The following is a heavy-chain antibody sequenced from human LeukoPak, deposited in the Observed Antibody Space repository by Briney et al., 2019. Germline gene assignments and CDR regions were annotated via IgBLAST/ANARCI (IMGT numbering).Heavy chain of an antibody. D-gene: IGHD2-21*01. CDR1: GFTFSSYA. Sequence: PGGSLRLSCAASGFTFSSYAMSWVRQAPGKGLEWVSAISGSGGSTYYADSAKGRFTISRDNAKNTLYLQMGSLRDDDTAVYFCARDVGPYGGSPGGDWGLGTLVTVSS. J-gene: IGHJ4*02. CDR2: ISGSGGST. V-gene: IGHV3-23*01. CDR3: ARDVGPYGGSPGGD.